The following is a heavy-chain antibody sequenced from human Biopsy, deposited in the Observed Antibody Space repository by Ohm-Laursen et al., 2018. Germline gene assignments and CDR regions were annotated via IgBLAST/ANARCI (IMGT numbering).Heavy chain of an antibody. CDR3: ARDTGAMVRGVLYQ. D-gene: IGHD3-10*01. V-gene: IGHV3-9*01. CDR2: IKRNSCKI. J-gene: IGHJ4*02. Sequence: RSLTLSCTASGFDVCDYAMHWVRQVQGQGLEWVSGIKRNSCKIDYADSVEGRFTITRDNAKNSLYLHMNSLRTEDSAFYYCARDTGAMVRGVLYQWGQGTQVTVSS. CDR1: GFDVCDYA.